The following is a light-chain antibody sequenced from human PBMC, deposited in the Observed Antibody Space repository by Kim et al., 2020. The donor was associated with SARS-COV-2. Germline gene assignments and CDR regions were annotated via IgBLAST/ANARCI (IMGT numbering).Light chain of an antibody. J-gene: IGKJ2*01. CDR2: DVS. Sequence: GDRVTITCRASQSISDYLAWYQQKPGKAPKLLIYDVSSLQNGVPLRFSGSGSGTEFTLTISSLQPDDFATYYCQQYKGYPYTFGQGTKLEI. V-gene: IGKV1-5*01. CDR3: QQYKGYPYT. CDR1: QSISDY.